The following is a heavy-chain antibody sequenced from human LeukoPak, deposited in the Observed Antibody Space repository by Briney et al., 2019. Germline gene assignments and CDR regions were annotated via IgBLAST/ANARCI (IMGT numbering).Heavy chain of an antibody. Sequence: GRSLRLSCAASGFTFSSYAMHWVRQAPGKGLEWVAVISYDGSNKYYADSVKGRFTISRDNSKNTLYLQMNSLRAEDTAVYYCARSGGSRVYYYYYMDVWAKGPRSPSP. CDR1: GFTFSSYA. J-gene: IGHJ6*03. CDR3: ARSGGSRVYYYYYMDV. V-gene: IGHV3-30*04. D-gene: IGHD2-15*01. CDR2: ISYDGSNK.